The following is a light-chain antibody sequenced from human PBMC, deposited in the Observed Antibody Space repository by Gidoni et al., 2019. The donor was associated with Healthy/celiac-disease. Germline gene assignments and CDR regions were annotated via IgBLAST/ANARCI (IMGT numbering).Light chain of an antibody. J-gene: IGKJ2*01. Sequence: IQLTHSPSTLSASVGDRVTITCRASQSISIWLAWYQQKPGKAPKLLIYKASSLESGVPSRFSGSGSGTEFTLTISSLQPDDVATYYCQKYNSYSYTFGQGTKLEIK. CDR1: QSISIW. CDR3: QKYNSYSYT. V-gene: IGKV1-5*03. CDR2: KAS.